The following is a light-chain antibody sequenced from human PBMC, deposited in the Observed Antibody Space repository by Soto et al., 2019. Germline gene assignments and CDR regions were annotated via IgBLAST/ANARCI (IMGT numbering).Light chain of an antibody. CDR2: GAS. Sequence: EIVLTQSPGTLSLSPGDRATFFCWASQSVSSSYLAWCQQKPGQAPRLLIYGASSRATGIPDRFSGSGSGTDFTLTISRLEPEDFAVYYCQQYGSSLATFGGGTKVDIK. CDR3: QQYGSSLAT. CDR1: QSVSSSY. V-gene: IGKV3-20*01. J-gene: IGKJ4*01.